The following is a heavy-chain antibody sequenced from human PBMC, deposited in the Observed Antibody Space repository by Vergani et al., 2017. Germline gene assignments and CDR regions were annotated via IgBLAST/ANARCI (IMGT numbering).Heavy chain of an antibody. CDR1: GITFWKFG. Sequence: EVDLVESGGGLAQPGGSLRLSCEASGITFWKFGMHWVRQGPGKGLEWVSGISWKSGAVGYADSVWGRFTLSRDNDKNSLFLEMNSLRFEDTAVYFSTTGNVYDHDSARHVFDP. CDR2: ISWKSGAV. J-gene: IGHJ5*02. CDR3: TTGNVYDHDSARHVFDP. V-gene: IGHV3-9*01. D-gene: IGHD5/OR15-5a*01.